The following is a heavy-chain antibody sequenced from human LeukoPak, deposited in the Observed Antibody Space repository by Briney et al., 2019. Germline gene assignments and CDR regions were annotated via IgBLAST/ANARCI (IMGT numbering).Heavy chain of an antibody. Sequence: GGSLRLSCAASGFTFNRYSMLWVRQAPGKGPEWLAVISYGGGITHYADSVKDRFTTSRGNSKNTLFLQLNSLRGDDTAVYYCARDSTYFYDGGSSGPHYFDYWGQGTLVTVSS. CDR1: GFTFNRYS. V-gene: IGHV3-30*01. CDR2: ISYGGGIT. D-gene: IGHD3-16*01. J-gene: IGHJ4*02. CDR3: ARDSTYFYDGGSSGPHYFDY.